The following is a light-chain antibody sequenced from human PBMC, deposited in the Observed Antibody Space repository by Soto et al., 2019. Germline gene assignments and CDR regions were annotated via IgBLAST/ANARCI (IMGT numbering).Light chain of an antibody. CDR2: ATT. V-gene: IGKV3-11*01. Sequence: IVLTQSPATLSLSPGERATLSCRASQSVSSYLAWYQQKTGQGPRLLIFATTTRATGIPAWFSGSGSGTDFALTISSREPEDFAVYYCQQRTHWPPYTFGQGTRLEIK. J-gene: IGKJ2*01. CDR3: QQRTHWPPYT. CDR1: QSVSSY.